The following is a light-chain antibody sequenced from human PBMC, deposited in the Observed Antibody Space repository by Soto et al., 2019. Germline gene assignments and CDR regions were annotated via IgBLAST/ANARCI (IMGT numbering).Light chain of an antibody. CDR1: QSFSIDY. Sequence: EIGFTKWPGVVPQSPGERATLSCSASQSFSIDYLAWYQRKPGQAPRLLIYVASSRATGIPDRFSGGVSGTDFALTISRLEAEDVGVYYCTQAPLRPWTFGQGAKVDIK. V-gene: IGKV3-20*01. CDR3: TQAPLRPWT. CDR2: VAS. J-gene: IGKJ1*01.